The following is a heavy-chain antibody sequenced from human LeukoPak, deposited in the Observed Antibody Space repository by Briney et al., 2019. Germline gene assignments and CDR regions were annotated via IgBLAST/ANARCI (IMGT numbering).Heavy chain of an antibody. V-gene: IGHV3-30*18. CDR2: ISHDGSNN. Sequence: GGSLRLSCAASGFTFSNYGMHWVRQAPGKGLEWGVVISHDGSNNNYADSVKGRFTISRDNSKNTLYLQMNGLRPEDTAVYYCAKGDYGGNSHTFDIWGQGTMVTVSS. D-gene: IGHD4-23*01. J-gene: IGHJ3*02. CDR1: GFTFSNYG. CDR3: AKGDYGGNSHTFDI.